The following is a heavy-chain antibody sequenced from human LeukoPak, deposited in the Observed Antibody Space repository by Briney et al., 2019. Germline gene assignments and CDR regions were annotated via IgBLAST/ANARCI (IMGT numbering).Heavy chain of an antibody. D-gene: IGHD5-12*01. CDR2: ITSSNNYI. V-gene: IGHV3-21*01. Sequence: GGSLRLSCAGSGFTFSTYSMNWVRQAPGKGLEWVSSITSSNNYIYYADSMKGRFTISRDNAKNSLYLQMNSLRAEDTAVYYCARDLADIVASDFDYWGQGTLVTVSS. CDR1: GFTFSTYS. CDR3: ARDLADIVASDFDY. J-gene: IGHJ4*02.